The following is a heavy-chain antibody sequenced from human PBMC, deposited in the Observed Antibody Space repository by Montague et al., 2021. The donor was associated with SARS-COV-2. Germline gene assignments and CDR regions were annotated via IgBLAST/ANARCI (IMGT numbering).Heavy chain of an antibody. V-gene: IGHV3-53*01. CDR1: GFTVSSNY. Sequence: SLRLSCAASGFTVSSNYMSWVRQAPGKGLEWVSVIYSGGSTYYAESVKGRFTISRVNSKNTLYLQMNIVRAEDTAVYYCVRDVSPIGLMDVWGQGTTVTVSS. CDR3: VRDVSPIGLMDV. J-gene: IGHJ6*02. CDR2: IYSGGST.